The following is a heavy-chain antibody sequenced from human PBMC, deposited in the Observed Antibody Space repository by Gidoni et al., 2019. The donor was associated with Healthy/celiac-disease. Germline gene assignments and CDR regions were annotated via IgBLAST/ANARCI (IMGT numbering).Heavy chain of an antibody. D-gene: IGHD4-17*01. CDR3: AKESTVTTLDY. CDR1: GFTFDVYA. Sequence: EVQLVESGGVVVQPGWSLRLSCAASGFTFDVYAMHLVRQAPWKGLECVSLISWDGGSTYYADSVKGRFIISRDNSKNSLYLQMNSLRAEDTALYYCAKESTVTTLDYWGQGTLVTVSS. CDR2: ISWDGGST. J-gene: IGHJ4*02. V-gene: IGHV3-43D*04.